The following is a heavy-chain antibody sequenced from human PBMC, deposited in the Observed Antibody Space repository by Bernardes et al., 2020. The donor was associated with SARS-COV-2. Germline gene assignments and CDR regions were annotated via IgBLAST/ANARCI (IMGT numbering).Heavy chain of an antibody. CDR2: ISSSSSYI. D-gene: IGHD3-9*01. V-gene: IGHV3-21*01. CDR3: ASTDWVSWYFDL. CDR1: GFTFSSYS. J-gene: IGHJ2*01. Sequence: GGSLRLSCAASGFTFSSYSMNWVRQAPGKGLEWVSSISSSSSYIYYADSVKGRFTISRDNAKNSLYLQMNSLRAEDTAVYYCASTDWVSWYFDLWGRGTLVTVSS.